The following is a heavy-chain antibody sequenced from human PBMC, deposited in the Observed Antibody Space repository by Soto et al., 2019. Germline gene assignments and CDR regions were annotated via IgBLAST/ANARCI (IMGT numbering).Heavy chain of an antibody. J-gene: IGHJ5*02. CDR2: IYYSGST. CDR1: GGSVSSYD. Sequence: XTLSLTCTVSGGSVSSYDWSWIRQPPGKGLELSGYIYYSGSTNSNPSLKSRVTPSVDTSKNQFSLKLSSVTAADTAVYHCARVPFEYSSSWYGSGPNTNWFDPWGQGTLATVSS. V-gene: IGHV4-59*02. D-gene: IGHD6-13*01. CDR3: ARVPFEYSSSWYGSGPNTNWFDP.